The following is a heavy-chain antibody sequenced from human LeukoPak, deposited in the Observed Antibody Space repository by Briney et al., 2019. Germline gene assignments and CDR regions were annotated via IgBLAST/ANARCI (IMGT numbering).Heavy chain of an antibody. D-gene: IGHD1-14*01. CDR3: ARGTNGQPGLDY. Sequence: HPGGSLRLSCAASEFTFTNYWMTWVRQAPGKGLQWVASIKEDGSDKYYVDSVKGRFTISRDNAKNSLYLQMNSLRAEDTAVYYCARGTNGQPGLDYWGQGTLVTVSS. CDR2: IKEDGSDK. J-gene: IGHJ4*02. CDR1: EFTFTNYW. V-gene: IGHV3-7*01.